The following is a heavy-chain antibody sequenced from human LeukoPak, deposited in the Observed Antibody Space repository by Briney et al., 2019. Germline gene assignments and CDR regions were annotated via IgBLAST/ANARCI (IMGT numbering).Heavy chain of an antibody. Sequence: ASVKVSCKAPGGTFSSYAISWVRQAPGQGLEWMGWINPNSGGTNYAQKFQGRVTMTRDTSISTAYMELSRLRSDDTAVYYCARGIVGAPLDYWGQGTLVTVSS. D-gene: IGHD1-26*01. V-gene: IGHV1-2*02. CDR1: GGTFSSYA. CDR3: ARGIVGAPLDY. J-gene: IGHJ4*02. CDR2: INPNSGGT.